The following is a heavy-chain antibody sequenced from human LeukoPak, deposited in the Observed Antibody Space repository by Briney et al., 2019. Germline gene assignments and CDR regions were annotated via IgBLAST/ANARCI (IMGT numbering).Heavy chain of an antibody. Sequence: PSETLSLTCTVSGGSISNSNYYWGWIRQPPGKGLEWIGYIYYSGSTNYNPSLKSRVTMSADTSKNQFSLKLSSVTAADTAVYYCARTYGDSDVFDIWGQGTMVTVSS. J-gene: IGHJ3*02. V-gene: IGHV4-61*05. CDR3: ARTYGDSDVFDI. D-gene: IGHD4-17*01. CDR1: GGSISNSNYY. CDR2: IYYSGST.